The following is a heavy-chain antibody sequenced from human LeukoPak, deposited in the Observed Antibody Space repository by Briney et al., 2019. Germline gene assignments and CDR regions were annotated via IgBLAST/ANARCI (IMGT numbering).Heavy chain of an antibody. CDR2: INHSGST. D-gene: IGHD6-13*01. J-gene: IGHJ4*02. CDR1: GWSFSGYY. V-gene: IGHV4-34*01. CDR3: ASAAQLVRDFDY. Sequence: SENLSFTCAVYGWSFSGYYWSWLRQPPGKELEWIGEINHSGSTNDNPSLKSRVTISVATTKDQFSLKLSSVAAADTAVYYCASAAQLVRDFDYWGQGTLVTVSS.